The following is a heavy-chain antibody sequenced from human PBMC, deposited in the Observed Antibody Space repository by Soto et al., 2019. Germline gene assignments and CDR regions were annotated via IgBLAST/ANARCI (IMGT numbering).Heavy chain of an antibody. Sequence: SETLSLTCAVYGGSFSGYYWSWIRQPPGKGLEWIGEINHSGSTNYNPSLKSRVTISVDTSKNQFSLKLSSVTAADTAVYYCAREGSSGYSSSWYDYWGQGTLVTVS. CDR1: GGSFSGYY. V-gene: IGHV4-34*01. J-gene: IGHJ4*02. D-gene: IGHD6-13*01. CDR2: INHSGST. CDR3: AREGSSGYSSSWYDY.